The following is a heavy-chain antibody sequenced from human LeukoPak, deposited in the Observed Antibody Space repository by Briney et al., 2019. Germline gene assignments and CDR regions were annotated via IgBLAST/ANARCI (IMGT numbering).Heavy chain of an antibody. V-gene: IGHV4-39*01. D-gene: IGHD6-19*01. J-gene: IGHJ4*02. CDR1: GGSISSSSYY. Sequence: PSETLSHTCTVSGGSISSSSYYWGWLRQPPGKGLEWFGSIYYSGSTYYNPSLKSRVTISVDTSKNQFSLKLSSVTAADTAVYYCARHSSGWYRGMNFDYWGQGTLVTVSS. CDR3: ARHSSGWYRGMNFDY. CDR2: IYYSGST.